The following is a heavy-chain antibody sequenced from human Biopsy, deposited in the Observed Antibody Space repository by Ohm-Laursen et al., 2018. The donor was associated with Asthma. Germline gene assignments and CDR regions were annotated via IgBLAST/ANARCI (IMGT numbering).Heavy chain of an antibody. D-gene: IGHD3-22*01. Sequence: TLSLTCPVSYGSITSGGYYWTWIRQPPGKGPEWIGFIYYSGSTYYNPSLKSRVSISIDTSKNQFSLKLSSVTAADTAVYYCARAQDYYDSRGYYRSFDYWGQGTLVTVSS. J-gene: IGHJ4*02. CDR1: YGSITSGGYY. V-gene: IGHV4-31*03. CDR2: IYYSGST. CDR3: ARAQDYYDSRGYYRSFDY.